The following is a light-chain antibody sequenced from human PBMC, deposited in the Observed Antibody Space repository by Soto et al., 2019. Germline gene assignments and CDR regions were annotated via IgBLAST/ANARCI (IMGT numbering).Light chain of an antibody. Sequence: DIVVTQSPDSVAVSLGERATINCKSSQSVLLRSDNKNYLAWYQHKSGQPPKLLIYWASTRESGVPDRFSGSGSGTDFTLAISSVQAEDVAVYYCQQYYSSPETFGQGTKLEIK. CDR1: QSVLLRSDNKNY. V-gene: IGKV4-1*01. J-gene: IGKJ2*01. CDR3: QQYYSSPET. CDR2: WAS.